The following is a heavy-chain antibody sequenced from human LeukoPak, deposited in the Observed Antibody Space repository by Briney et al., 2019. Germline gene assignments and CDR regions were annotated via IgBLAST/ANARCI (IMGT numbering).Heavy chain of an antibody. CDR1: GFTFNSYG. Sequence: GRSLRLSCAASGFTFNSYGMHWVRQAPGKGLEWGAVISYDGSNKYYADSVKGRFAITRDNSKNTLYLQMNSLRVEDTAVYYCARASQWLAFDYWGQGTLVTVSS. V-gene: IGHV3-30*03. CDR2: ISYDGSNK. CDR3: ARASQWLAFDY. J-gene: IGHJ4*02. D-gene: IGHD6-19*01.